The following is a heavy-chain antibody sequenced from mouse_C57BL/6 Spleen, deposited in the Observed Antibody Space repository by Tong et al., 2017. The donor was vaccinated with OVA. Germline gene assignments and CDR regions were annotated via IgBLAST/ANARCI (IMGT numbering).Heavy chain of an antibody. Sequence: EVQLQESGGGLVKPGGSLKLSCAASGFTFSSYAMSWVRQTPEKRLEWVATISDGGSYTYYPDNVKGRFTISRDNAKNNLYLQMSHLKSEDTAMYYCAKEGGGHGSSLYWYFDVWGTGTTVTVSS. CDR1: GFTFSSYA. CDR2: ISDGGSYT. CDR3: AKEGGGHGSSLYWYFDV. J-gene: IGHJ1*03. V-gene: IGHV5-4*01. D-gene: IGHD1-1*01.